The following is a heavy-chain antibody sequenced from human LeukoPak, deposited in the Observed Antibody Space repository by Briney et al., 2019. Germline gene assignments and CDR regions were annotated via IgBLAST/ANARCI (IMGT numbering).Heavy chain of an antibody. D-gene: IGHD3-3*01. CDR2: IYYSGST. CDR3: ARAPRTYYDFWSGYAGYYYYYMDV. J-gene: IGHJ6*03. Sequence: PPETLSLTCTVSGGSISSSSYYWGWIRQPPGKGLEWIGYIYYSGSTNYNPSLKSRVTISVDTSKNQFSLKLSSVTAADTAVYYCARAPRTYYDFWSGYAGYYYYYMDVWGKGTTVTVSS. V-gene: IGHV4-61*05. CDR1: GGSISSSSYY.